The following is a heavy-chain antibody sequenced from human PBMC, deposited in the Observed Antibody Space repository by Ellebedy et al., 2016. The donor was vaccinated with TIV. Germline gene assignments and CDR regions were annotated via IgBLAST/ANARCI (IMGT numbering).Heavy chain of an antibody. CDR3: ARDSLYDFWSGYSLWDY. CDR2: ISSSSSTI. D-gene: IGHD3-3*01. Sequence: GGSLRLXCAASGFTFSSYSMNWVRQAPGKGLEWVSYISSSSSTIYYADSVKGRFTISRDNAKNSLYLQMNSLRDEDTAVYYCARDSLYDFWSGYSLWDYWGQGTLVTVSS. CDR1: GFTFSSYS. V-gene: IGHV3-48*02. J-gene: IGHJ4*02.